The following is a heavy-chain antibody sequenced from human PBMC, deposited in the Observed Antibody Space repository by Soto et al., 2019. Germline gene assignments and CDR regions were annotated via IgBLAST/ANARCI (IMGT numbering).Heavy chain of an antibody. CDR2: ISYDGSNK. V-gene: IGHV3-30*18. CDR3: AKAVFMREGCSGGSCYSGYYYYGMDV. CDR1: GFTFSSYG. Sequence: HPGGSLRLSCAASGFTFSSYGMHWVRQAPGKGLEWVAVISYDGSNKYYADSVKGRFTISRDNSKNTLYLQMNSLRAEDTAVYYCAKAVFMREGCSGGSCYSGYYYYGMDVWGQGTTVTVSS. D-gene: IGHD2-15*01. J-gene: IGHJ6*02.